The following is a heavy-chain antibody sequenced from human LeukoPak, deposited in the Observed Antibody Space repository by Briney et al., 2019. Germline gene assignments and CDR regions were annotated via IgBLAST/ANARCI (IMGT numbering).Heavy chain of an antibody. Sequence: GGSLRLSCAASGFTFSSYSMNWVRQAPGKGLEWVSYISSSSSTIYYADSVKGRFTISRDNAKNSLYLQMNSMRAEDTAVYYCARELITFSEYYYYGMDVWGQGTTVTVSS. CDR3: ARELITFSEYYYYGMDV. CDR2: ISSSSSTI. J-gene: IGHJ6*02. D-gene: IGHD3-3*02. CDR1: GFTFSSYS. V-gene: IGHV3-48*01.